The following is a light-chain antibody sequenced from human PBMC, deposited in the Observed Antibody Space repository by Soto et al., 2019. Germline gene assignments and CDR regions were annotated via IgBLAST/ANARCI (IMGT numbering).Light chain of an antibody. V-gene: IGKV1-5*03. J-gene: IGKJ1*01. CDR3: QYYNSYSEA. CDR2: KAS. Sequence: DIQMTQSPSTLSGSVGDRATITCRASQTISSWLAWYQQKPGKAPKLLIYKASTLKSGVPSRFSGSGSGTEFTLTISSLQPDDFATYYCQYYNSYSEAFGQGTKVDIK. CDR1: QTISSW.